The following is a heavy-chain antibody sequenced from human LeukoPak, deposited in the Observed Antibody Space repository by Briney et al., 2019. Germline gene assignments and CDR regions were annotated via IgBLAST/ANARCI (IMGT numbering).Heavy chain of an antibody. J-gene: IGHJ5*02. CDR3: ARQIVATIFARRGWFDP. V-gene: IGHV4-34*01. CDR2: INHSGST. D-gene: IGHD5-12*01. Sequence: PSETLSLTCAVYGGSFSGYYWSWIRQPPGKGLEWIGEINHSGSTNYNPSLKSRVTISVDTSKNQYSLQLSSVTAADSAVYYCARQIVATIFARRGWFDPWGQGTLVTVSS. CDR1: GGSFSGYY.